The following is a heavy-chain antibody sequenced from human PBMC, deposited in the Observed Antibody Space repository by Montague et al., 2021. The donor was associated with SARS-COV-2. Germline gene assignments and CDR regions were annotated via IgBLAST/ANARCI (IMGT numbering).Heavy chain of an antibody. D-gene: IGHD1-26*01. CDR1: GGSISSYY. V-gene: IGHV4-59*01. CDR2: IYYSGST. CDR3: ARGMGGSYLYYFDY. J-gene: IGHJ4*02. Sequence: SETLSLTCTVSGGSISSYYWSWIRQPPGKGLEWIGYIYYSGSTNYNPSLKSRVTILVDMSKNQFSLKLSSVTAADTAVYYCARGMGGSYLYYFDYWGQGTRATVSS.